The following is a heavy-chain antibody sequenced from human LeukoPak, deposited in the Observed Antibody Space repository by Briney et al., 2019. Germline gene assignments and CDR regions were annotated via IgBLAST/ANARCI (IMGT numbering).Heavy chain of an antibody. CDR2: INSGSSTI. J-gene: IGHJ3*02. CDR3: ARVLLERPGIDSFDM. CDR1: EFSLRSYS. Sequence: PGGSLRLSCGASEFSLRSYSMDWVRQAPGKGLEWVSHINSGSSTIYYADSVNGRFTISRDNAGNSLYLHMNSLRAEDTAVYYCARVLLERPGIDSFDMWGQGTMVTVSS. V-gene: IGHV3-48*01. D-gene: IGHD1-1*01.